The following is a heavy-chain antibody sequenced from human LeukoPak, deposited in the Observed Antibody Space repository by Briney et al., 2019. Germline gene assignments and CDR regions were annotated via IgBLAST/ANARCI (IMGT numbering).Heavy chain of an antibody. J-gene: IGHJ5*02. CDR2: INPNSGGT. D-gene: IGHD6-13*01. V-gene: IGHV1-2*02. CDR1: GYTFTGYY. CDR3: AVQQQLVRGEGWFDP. Sequence: ASVKVSCKASGYTFTGYYMHWVRQAPGQGLEWMGWINPNSGGTNYAQKFQGRVTMTRDTSISTAYMELRRLRSDDTAVYYCAVQQQLVRGEGWFDPWGQGTLVTVS.